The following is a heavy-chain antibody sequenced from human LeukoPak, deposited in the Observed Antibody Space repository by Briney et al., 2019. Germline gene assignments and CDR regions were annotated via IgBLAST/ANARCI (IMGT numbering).Heavy chain of an antibody. CDR2: INWDGGST. CDR1: GFTFDDYA. D-gene: IGHD5-24*01. Sequence: GGSLRLSCAASGFTFDDYAMHWVRQAPGKGLEWVSLINWDGGSTYYADSVKGRFTIFRDNSKNSLYLQMNSLRPEDTALYYCAKDRGDGYNLYYYYMDVWGKGTTVTVSS. V-gene: IGHV3-43D*03. J-gene: IGHJ6*03. CDR3: AKDRGDGYNLYYYYMDV.